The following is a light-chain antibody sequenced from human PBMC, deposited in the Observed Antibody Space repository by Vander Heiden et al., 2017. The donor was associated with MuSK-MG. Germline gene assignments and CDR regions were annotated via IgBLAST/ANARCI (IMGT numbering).Light chain of an antibody. CDR1: QSISSY. Sequence: DIQMTQSPSSLSASVGDRVTITCRASQSISSYLNWYQQKPGKAPKLLIYAASSLQSRVPSTFSDSASGTDFTLTISSLQPEHLATSYSQQRDSRYFTFGHRTKVDIK. CDR2: AAS. V-gene: IGKV1-39*01. J-gene: IGKJ3*01. CDR3: QQRDSRYFT.